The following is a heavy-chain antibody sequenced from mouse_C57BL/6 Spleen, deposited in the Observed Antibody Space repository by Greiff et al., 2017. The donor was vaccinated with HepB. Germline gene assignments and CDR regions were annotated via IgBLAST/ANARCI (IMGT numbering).Heavy chain of an antibody. V-gene: IGHV10-1*01. CDR2: IRSKSNNYAT. J-gene: IGHJ1*03. Sequence: EVMLVESGGGLVQPKGSLKLSCAASGFSFNTYAMNWVRQAPGKGLEWVARIRSKSNNYATYYADSVKDRFTISRDDSESMLYLQMNNLKTEDTAMYYCVRGNYRYFDVWGTGTTVTVSS. CDR3: VRGNYRYFDV. CDR1: GFSFNTYA.